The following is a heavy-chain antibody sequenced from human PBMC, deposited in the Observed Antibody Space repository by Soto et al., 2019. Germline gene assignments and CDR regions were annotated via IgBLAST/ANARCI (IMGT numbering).Heavy chain of an antibody. D-gene: IGHD3-16*01. J-gene: IGHJ4*02. CDR2: MNTANGNT. Sequence: QVQLVQSEGEVKKPGASVKVSCKTSGYSFSDYGVSWVRQAPGQGLEWMGWMNTANGNTKYDQKFQGRVILSADPSTRTVFLLVPSLRLDDTAVYYCARGFIPEDNWGQGTLVTVSS. CDR3: ARGFIPEDN. V-gene: IGHV1-18*01. CDR1: GYSFSDYG.